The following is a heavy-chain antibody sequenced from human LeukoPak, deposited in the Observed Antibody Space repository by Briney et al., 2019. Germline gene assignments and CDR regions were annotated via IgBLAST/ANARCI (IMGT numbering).Heavy chain of an antibody. V-gene: IGHV4-39*07. CDR3: AIIYYPGFSFDI. Sequence: SETLSLTCTVSGGSISSSSYYWDWIRQPLGKGLEWIGSIYYSGSTYYNPSLKSRVTISVDTSKNQFSLKLSSVTAADTAVYYCAIIYYPGFSFDIWGQGTMVTVSS. CDR2: IYYSGST. CDR1: GGSISSSSYY. J-gene: IGHJ3*02. D-gene: IGHD3-22*01.